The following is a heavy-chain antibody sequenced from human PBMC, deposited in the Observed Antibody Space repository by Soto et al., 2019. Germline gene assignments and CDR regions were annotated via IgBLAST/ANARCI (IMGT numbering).Heavy chain of an antibody. CDR3: ARALSAEKRAAAGIFDY. Sequence: ASVKVSCKASGGTFSSYAISWVRQAPGQGLEWMGGIIPIFGTANYAQKFQGRVTITADESTSTAYMELSSLRSEDTAVYYCARALSAEKRAAAGIFDYWGQGTLVTVSS. CDR2: IIPIFGTA. CDR1: GGTFSSYA. D-gene: IGHD6-13*01. J-gene: IGHJ4*02. V-gene: IGHV1-69*13.